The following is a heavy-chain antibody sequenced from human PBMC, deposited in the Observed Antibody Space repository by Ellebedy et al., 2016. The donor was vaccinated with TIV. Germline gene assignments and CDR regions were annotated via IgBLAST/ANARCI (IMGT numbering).Heavy chain of an antibody. D-gene: IGHD6-19*01. J-gene: IGHJ2*01. CDR3: TTETERASSGWIKRYFDL. CDR1: GFTFSNAW. V-gene: IGHV3-15*01. CDR2: IKSKTDGGTT. Sequence: GGSLRLXCAASGFTFSNAWMSWVRQAPGKGLEWVGRIKSKTDGGTTDYAAPVKGRFTISRDDSKNTLYLQMNSLKTEDTAVYYCTTETERASSGWIKRYFDLWGRGTLVTVSS.